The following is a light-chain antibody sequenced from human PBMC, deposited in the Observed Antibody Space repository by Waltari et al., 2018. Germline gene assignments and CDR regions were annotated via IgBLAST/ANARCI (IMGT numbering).Light chain of an antibody. CDR2: AAS. Sequence: DIQMTQSPSSLSASVGDRVTITCRASQDISNSLAWYQQKPGKAPKLLLYAASRLESGVPSRFSGTGSGTDDTLTISSLQPDDFATYYCQQYYRTPPETFGQGTKVEIK. V-gene: IGKV1-NL1*01. CDR3: QQYYRTPPET. CDR1: QDISNS. J-gene: IGKJ1*01.